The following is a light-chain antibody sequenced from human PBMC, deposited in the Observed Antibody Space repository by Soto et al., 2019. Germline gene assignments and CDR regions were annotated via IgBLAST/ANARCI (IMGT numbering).Light chain of an antibody. J-gene: IGLJ2*01. CDR1: SSDVGGYNY. CDR2: EVS. V-gene: IGLV2-14*01. Sequence: QSALTQPASVSGSPGQSITISCTGTSSDVGGYNYVSWYQQHPGRAPKLIIFEVSNRPSGVSDRFSGSKSDNTASLTISGLQAEDEADYYRNSYTSRATGVFGGGTKLTVL. CDR3: NSYTSRATGV.